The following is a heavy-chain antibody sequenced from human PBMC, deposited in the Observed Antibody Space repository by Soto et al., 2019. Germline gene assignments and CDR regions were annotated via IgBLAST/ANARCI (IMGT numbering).Heavy chain of an antibody. D-gene: IGHD6-13*01. V-gene: IGHV3-33*08. CDR1: GFTFSSYG. CDR3: VRDPIAAAGNYFDY. CDR2: IWYDGSNK. J-gene: IGHJ4*02. Sequence: GGSLRLSCAASGFTFSSYGMHWVRQAPGKGLEWVAVIWYDGSNKYYADSVKGRFTISRDNSKNTLYLQMNSLRAEDTAVYYCVRDPIAAAGNYFDYWGQGTLVTVSS.